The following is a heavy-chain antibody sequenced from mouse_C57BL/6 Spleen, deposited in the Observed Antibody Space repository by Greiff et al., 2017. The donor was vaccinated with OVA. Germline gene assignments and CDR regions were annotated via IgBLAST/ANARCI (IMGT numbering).Heavy chain of an antibody. Sequence: VKLQQPGAELVRPGSSVKLSCKASGYTFTSYWMDWVKQRPGQGLEWIGNIYPSDSETHYNQKFKDKATLTVDKSSSTAYMQLSSLTSEDSAVYYCARRRDYGNYLDYWGQGTTLTVSS. D-gene: IGHD2-1*01. CDR1: GYTFTSYW. CDR3: ARRRDYGNYLDY. CDR2: IYPSDSET. J-gene: IGHJ2*01. V-gene: IGHV1-61*01.